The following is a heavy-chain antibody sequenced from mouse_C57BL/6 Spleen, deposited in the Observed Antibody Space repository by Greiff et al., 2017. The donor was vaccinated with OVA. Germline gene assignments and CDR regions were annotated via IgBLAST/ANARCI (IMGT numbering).Heavy chain of an antibody. V-gene: IGHV1-18*01. CDR1: GYTFTDYN. D-gene: IGHD1-1*01. Sequence: EVHLVESGPELVKPGASVKIPCKASGYTFTDYNMDWVKQSHGKSLEWIGDINPNNGGTIYNQKFKGKATLTVDKSSSTAYMELRSLTSEDTAVYYCARPRSFYAMDYWGQGTTLTVSS. CDR3: ARPRSFYAMDY. J-gene: IGHJ2*01. CDR2: INPNNGGT.